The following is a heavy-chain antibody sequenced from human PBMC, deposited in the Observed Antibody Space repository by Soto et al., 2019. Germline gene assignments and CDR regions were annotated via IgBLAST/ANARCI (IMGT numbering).Heavy chain of an antibody. CDR2: IIPLFGTP. J-gene: IGHJ4*02. V-gene: IGHV1-69*01. Sequence: QVQLVQSGAEVKKPGSSVKVSCKASGGIFSTYAISWLRQAPGQGLEWMGGIIPLFGTPNYAQRFQGRVTNTAYESTRTTYMELSRLRSEDTTVYYCARDRDVYGSGKYHNRIDLWGQGTLVTVSS. D-gene: IGHD3-10*01. CDR1: GGIFSTYA. CDR3: ARDRDVYGSGKYHNRIDL.